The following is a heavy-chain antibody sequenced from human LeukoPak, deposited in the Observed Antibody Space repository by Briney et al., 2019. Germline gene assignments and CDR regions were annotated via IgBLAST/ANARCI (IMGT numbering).Heavy chain of an antibody. J-gene: IGHJ6*03. CDR3: AREIHSTGYYYAGGYMDV. V-gene: IGHV3-21*05. Sequence: PGGSLRLSCAASGFTFSSYAMSWVRQAPGRGLEWISFFSSGDTNIKYADSVKGRFTISRDNAKNSLYLQINSLRAEDTAVYFCAREIHSTGYYYAGGYMDVWGEGTTVIVSS. CDR1: GFTFSSYA. D-gene: IGHD3-22*01. CDR2: FSSGDTNI.